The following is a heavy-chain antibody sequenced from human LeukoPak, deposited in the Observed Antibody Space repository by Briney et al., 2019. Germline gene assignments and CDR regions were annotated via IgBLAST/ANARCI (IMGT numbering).Heavy chain of an antibody. J-gene: IGHJ6*02. V-gene: IGHV3-30-3*01. CDR2: ISYDGSNK. CDR1: GFTFSSYA. Sequence: GRSLRLSCAASGFTFSSYAMHWVRQAPGKGLEWVAVISYDGSNKYYADSVKGRFTISRDNSKNTLYLQMNSLRAEDTAVYYCARDFSGSYYGTTDYGMDVWGQGTTVTASS. D-gene: IGHD1-26*01. CDR3: ARDFSGSYYGTTDYGMDV.